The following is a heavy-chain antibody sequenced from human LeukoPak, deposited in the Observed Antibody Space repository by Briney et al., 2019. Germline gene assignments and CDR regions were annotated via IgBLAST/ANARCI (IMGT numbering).Heavy chain of an antibody. CDR1: GGTMSNYY. V-gene: IGHV4-59*08. J-gene: IGHJ4*02. CDR3: ARLSIASRVRIFDY. Sequence: KPSETLSLTCTVSGGTMSNYYWSWIRQPPGKGLECIGHIYYSGSTNYKPSLKSRVTISLDTSKNQFSLKLSSVTAADTAVYYCARLSIASRVRIFDYWGQGTLVTVSS. CDR2: IYYSGST. D-gene: IGHD6-6*01.